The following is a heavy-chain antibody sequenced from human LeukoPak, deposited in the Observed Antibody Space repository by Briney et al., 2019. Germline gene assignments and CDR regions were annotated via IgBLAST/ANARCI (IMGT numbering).Heavy chain of an antibody. D-gene: IGHD1-26*01. CDR1: VYTFTDYY. Sequence: GASVNVSCKASVYTFTDYYMHWVRQAPGQGLEWMGWINPNSGGTNYAQSFQGRVTMTRDTSISTAYMEVSRLRSDDTAVYYWARDLTGRSYYWGQGTLVTVSS. CDR2: INPNSGGT. V-gene: IGHV1-2*02. CDR3: ARDLTGRSYY. J-gene: IGHJ4*02.